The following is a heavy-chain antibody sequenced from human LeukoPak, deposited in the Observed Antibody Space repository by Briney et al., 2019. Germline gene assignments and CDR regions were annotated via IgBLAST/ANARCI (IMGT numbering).Heavy chain of an antibody. V-gene: IGHV4-59*08. CDR1: GGSITSYY. J-gene: IGHJ4*02. CDR2: IYYTGST. CDR3: ARRKRDGYNWYFDY. D-gene: IGHD5-24*01. Sequence: SETLSLTCTVSGGSITSYYWTWIRQPPGKGLEWIGYIYYTGSTKSNPSLKSRVTISLDMSKNQFSLKLSSVTAADTAVYYCARRKRDGYNWYFDYWGQGTLVTVSS.